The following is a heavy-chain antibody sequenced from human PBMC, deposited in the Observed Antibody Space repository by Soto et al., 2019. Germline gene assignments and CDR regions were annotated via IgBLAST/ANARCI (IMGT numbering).Heavy chain of an antibody. Sequence: GGSLRLSCAASGFTFSSYAMSWVRQAPGKGLEWVSAISGSGGSTYYADSVKGRFTISRDNSKNTLYLQMNSLRAEDTAVYYCARDYYDSSGYYYPYYYYYYGMDVWGQGTTVTVSS. CDR1: GFTFSSYA. V-gene: IGHV3-23*01. D-gene: IGHD3-22*01. CDR2: ISGSGGST. CDR3: ARDYYDSSGYYYPYYYYYYGMDV. J-gene: IGHJ6*02.